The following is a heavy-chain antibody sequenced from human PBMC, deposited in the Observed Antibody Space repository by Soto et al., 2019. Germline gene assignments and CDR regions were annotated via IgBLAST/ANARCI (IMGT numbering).Heavy chain of an antibody. J-gene: IGHJ2*01. CDR3: ARDARYYYDNSGYTSDWYFDL. CDR2: ISAYNGNT. V-gene: IGHV1-18*01. D-gene: IGHD3-22*01. CDR1: GYTFTSYG. Sequence: QVQLVQSGAEVKKPGASVKVSCKASGYTFTSYGISWVRQAPGQGLEWMGWISAYNGNTNYAQKLEGRVTMTKATSTSRDYMDLSSLRSDDTAVYYCARDARYYYDNSGYTSDWYFDLWGRGTLVTVSS.